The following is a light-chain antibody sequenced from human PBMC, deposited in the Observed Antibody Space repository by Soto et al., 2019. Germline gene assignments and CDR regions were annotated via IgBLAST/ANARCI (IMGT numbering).Light chain of an antibody. CDR1: XDISKY. CDR3: QQYDSFPRT. V-gene: IGKV1-33*01. Sequence: DILMTQSPPSLSPSVGDRVTITFQAIXDISKYLNWYQQKPGKAPKLLIYHSSNLETGVPSRFSGSGSGTHFTFTISSLQPEDIATYFCQQYDSFPRTFGQGTKVDIK. CDR2: HSS. J-gene: IGKJ2*01.